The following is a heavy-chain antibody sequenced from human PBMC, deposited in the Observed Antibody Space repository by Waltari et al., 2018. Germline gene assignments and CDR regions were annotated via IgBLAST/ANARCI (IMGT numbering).Heavy chain of an antibody. V-gene: IGHV3-21*01. CDR2: IRRSSSYI. CDR1: GFTFSSYS. D-gene: IGHD6-13*01. Sequence: EVQLVESGGGLVKPGGSLRLSCAASGFTFSSYSMNWVRQGPGKGLEWGASIRRSSSYIDNADSGKGRFTISRDNAKNSLYLQMNSLRAEDTAVYYCARPSSSSWKVDYWGQGTLVTVSS. J-gene: IGHJ4*02. CDR3: ARPSSSSWKVDY.